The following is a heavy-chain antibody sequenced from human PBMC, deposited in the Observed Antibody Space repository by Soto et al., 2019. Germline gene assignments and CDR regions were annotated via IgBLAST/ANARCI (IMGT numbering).Heavy chain of an antibody. J-gene: IGHJ5*02. CDR1: GYTFTSYG. D-gene: IGHD5-18*01. Sequence: QVQLVQSGAEVKKPGASVKVSCKASGYTFTSYGISWVRQAPGQGLEWMGWISAYNGNTNYAQKLQGRVTMTTDTATSTAYMELRSLRSDDTAVYDCGRDVRGTAMGFTAGDGFDPWGQGTLVTVSS. V-gene: IGHV1-18*01. CDR3: GRDVRGTAMGFTAGDGFDP. CDR2: ISAYNGNT.